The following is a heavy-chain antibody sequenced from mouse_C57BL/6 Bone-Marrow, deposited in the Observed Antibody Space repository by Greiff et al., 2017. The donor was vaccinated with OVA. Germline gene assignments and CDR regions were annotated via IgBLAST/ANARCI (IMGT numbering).Heavy chain of an antibody. Sequence: QVQLQQPGAELVMPGASVKLSCKASGYTFTSYWMHWVKQRPGQGLEWIGEIDPSDSYTNYNQKFKGKSTLTVDKSSSTAYMQLSSLTSEDSAVYYCARGGPYWYFDVWVTGTTVIVSS. CDR3: ARGGPYWYFDV. CDR1: GYTFTSYW. J-gene: IGHJ1*03. CDR2: IDPSDSYT. V-gene: IGHV1-69*01.